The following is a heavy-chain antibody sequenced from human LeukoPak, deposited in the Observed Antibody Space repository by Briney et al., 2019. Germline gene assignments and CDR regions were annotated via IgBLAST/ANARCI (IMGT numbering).Heavy chain of an antibody. CDR3: ARGQKLAS. V-gene: IGHV3-23*01. D-gene: IGHD6-13*01. Sequence: PGGSLRLSCAASGFTFSSYAMSWVRQAPGKGLEWVSTISESGGGTYYADSVEGRFTISRDNAENSLYLQMNSLRADDTAVYYCARGQKLASWGQGTLVTVSS. CDR2: ISESGGGT. J-gene: IGHJ5*02. CDR1: GFTFSSYA.